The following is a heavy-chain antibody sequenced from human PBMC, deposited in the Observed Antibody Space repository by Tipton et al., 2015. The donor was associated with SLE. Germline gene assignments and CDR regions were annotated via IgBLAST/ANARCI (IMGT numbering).Heavy chain of an antibody. CDR1: GYTFTDYW. D-gene: IGHD1-1*01. Sequence: QLVQSGAEVKKPGASVKVSCKPSGYTFTDYWIHWMRQAPGQGLEWMGWIDPKSGGTKYAQKFQGRVTMTRDTSISTGFMELTSLTSDDTAVYYCAGGVAATAARWFDPWGQGTLVTVSS. V-gene: IGHV1-2*02. CDR3: AGGVAATAARWFDP. CDR2: IDPKSGGT. J-gene: IGHJ5*02.